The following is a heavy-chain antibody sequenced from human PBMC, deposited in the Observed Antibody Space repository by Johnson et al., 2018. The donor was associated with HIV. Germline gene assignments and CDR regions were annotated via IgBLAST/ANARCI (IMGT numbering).Heavy chain of an antibody. CDR3: AKDARTRWELEPDAFDI. CDR1: GLTFSDYY. V-gene: IGHV3-11*04. CDR2: ISSRSGPI. Sequence: QVHLVESGGGLVKPGGSLRLSCAASGLTFSDYYMSWIRQAPGKGLEWVSHISSRSGPISYSDSVKGRFTISRDNSKNTLYLQMNSLRAEDTAVYYGAKDARTRWELEPDAFDIWGQGTMVTVSS. J-gene: IGHJ3*02. D-gene: IGHD1-26*01.